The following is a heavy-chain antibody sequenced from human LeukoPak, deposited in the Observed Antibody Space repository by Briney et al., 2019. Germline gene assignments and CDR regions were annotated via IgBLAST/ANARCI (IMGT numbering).Heavy chain of an antibody. CDR3: ARFYSDSGTSPGDY. D-gene: IGHD3-10*01. J-gene: IGHJ4*02. Sequence: PGGSLRLSCAAYGFMFSSYWMSWVRQAPGKGLEWVANINQDGSEKYYVDSVKGRFTISRDNAENSLYLQMNSLRAEDTAVYYCARFYSDSGTSPGDYWGQGTLVTVSS. CDR1: GFMFSSYW. V-gene: IGHV3-7*01. CDR2: INQDGSEK.